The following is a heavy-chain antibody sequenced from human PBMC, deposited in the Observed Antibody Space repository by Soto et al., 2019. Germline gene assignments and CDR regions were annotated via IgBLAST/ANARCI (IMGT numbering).Heavy chain of an antibody. CDR1: GFTCSFYW. V-gene: IGHV3-7*01. J-gene: IGHJ4*02. CDR2: IKQDGSEQ. D-gene: IGHD3-10*01. Sequence: LXLSCAASGFTCSFYWMSWVRQAPGKGLECVANIKQDGSEQYYVDSVKGRFTISKDNAKNSLYLQMNSLRAEDTAVYYCARNPNYGLFDYWGQGPLVTVSS. CDR3: ARNPNYGLFDY.